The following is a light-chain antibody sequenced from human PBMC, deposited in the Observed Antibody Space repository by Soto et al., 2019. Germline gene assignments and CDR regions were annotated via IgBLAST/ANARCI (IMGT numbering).Light chain of an antibody. CDR2: GAS. CDR3: QQYGSSPET. V-gene: IGKV3-20*01. J-gene: IGKJ1*01. CDR1: QSVSSNY. Sequence: IVLTQSPGTLSLSPGERATLSCRTSQSVSSNYLAWYQQKPGQAPRLLIYGASSRASGIPDRFSGSGSGTDFTLTIRRLEPEDLAVYYCQQYGSSPETFGQGTKVEIK.